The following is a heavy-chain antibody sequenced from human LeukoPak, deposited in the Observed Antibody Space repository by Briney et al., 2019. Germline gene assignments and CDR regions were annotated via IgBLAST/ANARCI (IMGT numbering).Heavy chain of an antibody. D-gene: IGHD3-10*01. CDR1: GFTFSSYA. V-gene: IGHV3-30-3*01. J-gene: IGHJ4*02. CDR2: ISYDGSNK. Sequence: GGSLRLSCAASGFTFSSYAMHWVRQAPGKGLEWVAVISYDGSNKYYADSVKGRFTISRDNSKNTLYLQMNSLRAEDTAVYYCARDPYYYGSGSYWGQGTLVTVSS. CDR3: ARDPYYYGSGSY.